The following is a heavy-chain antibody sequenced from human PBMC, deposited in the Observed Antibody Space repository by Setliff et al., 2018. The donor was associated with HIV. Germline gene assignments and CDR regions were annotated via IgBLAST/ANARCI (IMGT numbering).Heavy chain of an antibody. CDR2: IYYSGSA. J-gene: IGHJ6*02. Sequence: SETLSLTCTVSGGSISSGGYYWSWTRQHPGKGLEWIGYIYYSGSAYYNPSLKSRVSMSVDTSKNQFSLNLTSVTAADTAIYYCAREQYHFVVDYYYYYGMDVWGQGNTVTVSS. V-gene: IGHV4-61*08. CDR1: GGSISSGGYY. CDR3: AREQYHFVVDYYYYYGMDV. D-gene: IGHD2-15*01.